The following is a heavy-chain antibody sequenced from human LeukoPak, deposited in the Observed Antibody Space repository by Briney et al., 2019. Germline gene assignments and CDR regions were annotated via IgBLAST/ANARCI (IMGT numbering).Heavy chain of an antibody. D-gene: IGHD5-12*01. CDR3: AKEGDEFRGYLDV. V-gene: IGHV3-30*02. CDR1: GFTFSRHG. CDR2: IHNDGTMG. J-gene: IGHJ6*04. Sequence: GGSLRLSCATSGFTFSRHGMQWVRQDPGKGLEWVAVIHNDGTMGQYADSVKGRFTISKDFSRNTLHLQMHSLRDDDTAVYYCAKEGDEFRGYLDVWGKGTTVTVSS.